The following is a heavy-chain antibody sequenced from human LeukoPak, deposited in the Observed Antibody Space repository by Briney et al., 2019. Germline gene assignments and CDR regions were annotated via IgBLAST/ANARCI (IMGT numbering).Heavy chain of an antibody. V-gene: IGHV1-3*04. CDR3: ARVPLHDASGRYYPH. D-gene: IGHD3-22*01. J-gene: IGHJ1*01. Sequence: ASVKVSCKASGYTFTNYGMHWVRQAPRQSLEWMGWINTGNGNTKSSQKFQDRVALTRDTSASTAYMELNSLSSEDTAVYYCARVPLHDASGRYYPHWGQGTLVTVSS. CDR2: INTGNGNT. CDR1: GYTFTNYG.